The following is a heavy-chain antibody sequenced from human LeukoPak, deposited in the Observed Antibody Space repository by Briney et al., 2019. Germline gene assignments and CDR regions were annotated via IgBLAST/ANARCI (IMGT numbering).Heavy chain of an antibody. CDR3: ARSRGGRYYYYGMDV. V-gene: IGHV4-4*02. CDR2: ISHRGTT. J-gene: IGHJ6*02. CDR1: GASISSSKW. Sequence: SGTLSLTCAVSGASISSSKWWSWVRQHPGKGLEWIGYISHRGTTSYYPSLKSRITISVVTSKKQFSLKLSSVTAADTAVYYCARSRGGRYYYYGMDVWGQGTTVTVSS. D-gene: IGHD3-10*01.